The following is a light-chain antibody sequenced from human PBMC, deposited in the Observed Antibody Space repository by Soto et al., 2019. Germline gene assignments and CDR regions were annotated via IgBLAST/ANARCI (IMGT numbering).Light chain of an antibody. CDR2: SNN. CDR3: AVWDDRLNIYV. Sequence: QSVLTQPPSASGTPGQRVTISCSGSSSNIGGYTVNWYQQLPGVAPKLLIYSNNQRPSRVPDRFSGSKSGTSASLAISGLQSEDEADYYCAVWDDRLNIYVFGSGTKLTVL. CDR1: SSNIGGYT. J-gene: IGLJ1*01. V-gene: IGLV1-44*01.